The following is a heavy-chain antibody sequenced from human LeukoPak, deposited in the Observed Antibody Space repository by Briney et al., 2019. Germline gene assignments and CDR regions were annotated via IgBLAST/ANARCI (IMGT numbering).Heavy chain of an antibody. CDR1: GNYW. V-gene: IGHV3-74*01. Sequence: QPGGSLRLSCAASGNYWMHWVRQAPGKGLVWVSHINSDGSWTSYADSVKSRFTISKDNAKNTVYLQMNGLRAEDTAVYYCVSFYETYWGRGTLVTVSS. J-gene: IGHJ4*02. D-gene: IGHD2/OR15-2a*01. CDR2: INSDGSWT. CDR3: VSFYETY.